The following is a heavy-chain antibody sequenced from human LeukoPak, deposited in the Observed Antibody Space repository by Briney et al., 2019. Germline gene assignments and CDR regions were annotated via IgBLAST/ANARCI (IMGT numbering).Heavy chain of an antibody. D-gene: IGHD6-6*01. Sequence: PSETLSLTRTVSGGSISAYYWSWIRQPPGKGLEGIGYIYDSGSTNYKPSLKSRVTISVETSKNQFSLKLSSVSAADTAVYYCARTRSSSSVDYWGQGTLVTVSS. V-gene: IGHV4-59*08. CDR1: GGSISAYY. CDR3: ARTRSSSSVDY. J-gene: IGHJ4*02. CDR2: IYDSGST.